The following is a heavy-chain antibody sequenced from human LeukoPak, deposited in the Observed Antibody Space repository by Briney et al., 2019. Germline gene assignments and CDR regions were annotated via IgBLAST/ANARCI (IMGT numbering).Heavy chain of an antibody. D-gene: IGHD4-17*01. CDR2: IKQDGSEK. CDR3: ARSRSQNYGDYNDY. Sequence: PGGSLRLSCAASGFTFSSYWMSWVRQAPGKGLEWVANIKQDGSEKYYVDSVKGRFTISRDNAKNSLYLQMNSLRAEDTAVYYCARSRSQNYGDYNDYWGQGTLVTVSS. CDR1: GFTFSSYW. J-gene: IGHJ4*02. V-gene: IGHV3-7*03.